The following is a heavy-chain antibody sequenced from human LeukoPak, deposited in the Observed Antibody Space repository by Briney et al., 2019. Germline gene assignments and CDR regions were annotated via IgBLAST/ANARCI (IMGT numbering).Heavy chain of an antibody. Sequence: PSETLSLTCTVSGGSISSGGYYWSWIRQHPGKGLEWIGYIYYSGSTYYNPSLKSRVTISVDTSKNQFSLKLSSATAADTAVYYCARDQGATGDLDYWGQGTLVTVSS. V-gene: IGHV4-31*03. CDR2: IYYSGST. D-gene: IGHD1-26*01. CDR1: GGSISSGGYY. CDR3: ARDQGATGDLDY. J-gene: IGHJ4*02.